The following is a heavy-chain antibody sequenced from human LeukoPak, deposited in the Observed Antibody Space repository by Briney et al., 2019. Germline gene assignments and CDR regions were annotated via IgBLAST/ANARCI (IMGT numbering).Heavy chain of an antibody. CDR2: VYYSGTT. CDR1: GGSMSNYY. CDR3: AREPGGAEYSGYDPFDF. D-gene: IGHD5-12*01. Sequence: SETLSLTCTVSGGSMSNYYWNWIRQPPGKGLEWIGYVYYSGTTNYNPSLKSRVSMSVDTSKNQFSLQLNSVTPEDTAVYYCAREPGGAEYSGYDPFDFWGQGTLVTVSS. V-gene: IGHV4-59*12. J-gene: IGHJ4*02.